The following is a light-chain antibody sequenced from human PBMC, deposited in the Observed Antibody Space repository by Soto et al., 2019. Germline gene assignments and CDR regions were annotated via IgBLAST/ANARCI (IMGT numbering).Light chain of an antibody. V-gene: IGKV3-15*01. J-gene: IGKJ1*01. CDR1: QSISYN. CDR2: GAS. CDR3: QQYNDRPRT. Sequence: EIVMTQSPATLSVSPGERATLACRASQSISYNLAWYQQKPGQAPRLLIYGASTRAIGVPARFSGSGSGTEFTLTISSLQSEDFAVYYCQQYNDRPRTFGQGTKVDI.